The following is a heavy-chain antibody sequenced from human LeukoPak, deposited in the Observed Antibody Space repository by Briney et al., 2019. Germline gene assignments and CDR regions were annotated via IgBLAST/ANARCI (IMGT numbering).Heavy chain of an antibody. CDR2: IDNGGSYT. V-gene: IGHV3-74*01. Sequence: GGSLRLSCAASGFIFSSKWIHWVRQAPGKGLEWVSRIDNGGSYTSYADSVKGRFTISRDNAKNTLYLQMNSLRAEDTAVYYCARDLPISDSSGYYLDYWGQGTVVTVSS. CDR3: ARDLPISDSSGYYLDY. D-gene: IGHD3-22*01. J-gene: IGHJ4*02. CDR1: GFIFSSKW.